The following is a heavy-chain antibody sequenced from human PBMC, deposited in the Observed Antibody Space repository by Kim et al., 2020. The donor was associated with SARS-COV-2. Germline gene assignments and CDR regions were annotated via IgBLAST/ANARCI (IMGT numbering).Heavy chain of an antibody. J-gene: IGHJ4*02. CDR1: GGSIRSSSHY. Sequence: SETLSLICSVSGGSIRSSSHYWGWIRQPPGKGLEWIGSAFYSGSAYYNPSLNSRATISVDMSKNQFSLNLRSLTAADTAVYYCARKGWSNWGFDYWGQGT. V-gene: IGHV4-39*01. CDR3: ARKGWSNWGFDY. D-gene: IGHD7-27*01. CDR2: AFYSGSA.